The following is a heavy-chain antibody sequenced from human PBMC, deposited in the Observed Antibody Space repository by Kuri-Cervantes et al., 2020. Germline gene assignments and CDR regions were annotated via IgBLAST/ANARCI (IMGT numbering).Heavy chain of an antibody. Sequence: ASVKVSCKASGYTFTSYYMHWVRQAPGQGLEWMGWINPNSGGTNYAQKFQGRVTMTRDTSISTAYMELSRLRSDGTAVYYCARVVVPAPYNWFDPWGQGTLVTVSS. CDR3: ARVVVPAPYNWFDP. CDR1: GYTFTSYY. J-gene: IGHJ5*02. CDR2: INPNSGGT. D-gene: IGHD2-2*01. V-gene: IGHV1-2*02.